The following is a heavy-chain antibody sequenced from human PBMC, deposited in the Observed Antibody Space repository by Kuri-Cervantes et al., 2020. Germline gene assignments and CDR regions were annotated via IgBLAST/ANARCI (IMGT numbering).Heavy chain of an antibody. Sequence: SETLSLTCTVSGGSISSYYWSWIRQPPGKGLEWIGYIYYSGSTNYNPSLKSRVTISVDTSKNQFSLKLTSVTAADTAVYYCATMYGSGRVDDYCGQGTLVTVSS. D-gene: IGHD3-10*01. V-gene: IGHV4-59*12. CDR1: GGSISSYY. CDR3: ATMYGSGRVDDY. CDR2: IYYSGST. J-gene: IGHJ4*02.